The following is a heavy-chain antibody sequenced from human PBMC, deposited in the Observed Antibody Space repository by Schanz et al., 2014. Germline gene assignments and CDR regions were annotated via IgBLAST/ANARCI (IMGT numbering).Heavy chain of an antibody. Sequence: EVQMLESGGGLIQPGGSLRLSCAVSGFTVNTNYMSWVRQAPGKGLEWISSMYINSGSTQYADSVKGRFTISRDNAKNTLYLQMNSLRAEDTAVYYCARPLGPNYYYYGLDVWGQGTTVTVSS. J-gene: IGHJ6*02. CDR1: GFTVNTNY. V-gene: IGHV3-53*01. CDR3: ARPLGPNYYYYGLDV. CDR2: MYINSGST.